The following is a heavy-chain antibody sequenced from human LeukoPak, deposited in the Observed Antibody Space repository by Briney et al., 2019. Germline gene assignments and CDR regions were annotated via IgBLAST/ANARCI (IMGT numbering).Heavy chain of an antibody. CDR3: ARGSSGYSYGLTFR. CDR1: GYTFTSYG. Sequence: ASVKVSCKASGYTFTSYGISWVRQAPGQGLEWMGWINPNSGGTNYAQKFQGRVTMTRDTSISTAYMELSRLRSDDTAVYYCARGSSGYSYGLTFRWGQGTLVTVSS. D-gene: IGHD5-18*01. CDR2: INPNSGGT. V-gene: IGHV1-2*02. J-gene: IGHJ4*02.